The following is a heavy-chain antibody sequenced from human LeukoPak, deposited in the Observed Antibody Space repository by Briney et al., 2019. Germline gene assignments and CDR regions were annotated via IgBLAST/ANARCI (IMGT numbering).Heavy chain of an antibody. CDR1: GYTFTSYY. CDR3: ARARNYYDSSGYMAYYFDY. D-gene: IGHD3-22*01. Sequence: ASVKVSCKASGYTFTSYYMHWVRQAPGQGLEWMGIINPSGGSTSYAQKFQGRVTMTRDTSTSTVYMELSSLRSEDTAVYYCARARNYYDSSGYMAYYFDYWGQGTLVTVSS. J-gene: IGHJ4*02. V-gene: IGHV1-46*01. CDR2: INPSGGST.